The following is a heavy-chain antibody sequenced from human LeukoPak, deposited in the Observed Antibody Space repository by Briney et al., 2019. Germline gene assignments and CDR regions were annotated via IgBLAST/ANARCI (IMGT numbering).Heavy chain of an antibody. V-gene: IGHV3-23*01. CDR3: ARVRYGELDV. CDR1: GFTFSSYA. D-gene: IGHD4-17*01. CDR2: MSGSGGST. J-gene: IGHJ6*02. Sequence: GGSLRLSCAASGFTFSSYAMSWVRQAPGKGLEWVSSMSGSGGSTYYADSVKGRFPISRDDSKNTLYLQMNSLRAEDTAVYYCARVRYGELDVWGQGTTVTVSS.